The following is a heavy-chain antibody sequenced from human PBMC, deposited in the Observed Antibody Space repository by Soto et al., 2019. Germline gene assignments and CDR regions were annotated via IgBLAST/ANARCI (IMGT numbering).Heavy chain of an antibody. CDR1: GGSISSYY. Sequence: TSETLSLTCTVSGGSISSYYWSWIRQPPGKGLEWIGYIYYSGSTNYNPSLKSRVTISVDTSKNQFSLKLSSVTAADTAVYYCARTRSGYYSNYGMDVWGQGTTVTVSS. CDR3: ARTRSGYYSNYGMDV. D-gene: IGHD2-15*01. V-gene: IGHV4-59*01. CDR2: IYYSGST. J-gene: IGHJ6*02.